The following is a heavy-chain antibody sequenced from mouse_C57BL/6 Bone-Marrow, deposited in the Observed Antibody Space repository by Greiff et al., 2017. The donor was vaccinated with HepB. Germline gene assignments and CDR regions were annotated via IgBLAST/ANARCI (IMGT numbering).Heavy chain of an antibody. CDR2: IHPNSGST. D-gene: IGHD2-5*01. CDR3: ARTYYSSYVDFDY. CDR1: GYTFTSYW. J-gene: IGHJ2*01. Sequence: QVQLKQPGAELVKPGASVKLSCKASGYTFTSYWMHWVKQRPGQGLEWIGMIHPNSGSTNYNEKFKSKATLTVDKSSSTAYMQLSSLTSEDSAVYYCARTYYSSYVDFDYWGQGTTLTVSS. V-gene: IGHV1-64*01.